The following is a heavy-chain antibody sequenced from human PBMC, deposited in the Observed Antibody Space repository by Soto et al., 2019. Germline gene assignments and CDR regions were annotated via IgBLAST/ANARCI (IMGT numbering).Heavy chain of an antibody. CDR2: INAGNGNT. CDR1: GYTFTSYA. Sequence: QVQLVQSGAEEKQPGASVKVSCKASGYTFTSYAMHWVRQAPGQRLEWMGWINAGNGNTKYSQKFQGRVTITRDTSASTAYMELSSLRSEDTAVYYCARFALLGTAESNWFDPWGQGTLVTVSS. D-gene: IGHD1-7*01. V-gene: IGHV1-3*05. CDR3: ARFALLGTAESNWFDP. J-gene: IGHJ5*02.